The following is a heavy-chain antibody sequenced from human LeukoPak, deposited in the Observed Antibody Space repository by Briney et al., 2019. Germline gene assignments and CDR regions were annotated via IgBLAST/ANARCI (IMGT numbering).Heavy chain of an antibody. Sequence: PSETLSLTCTVSGGSISSYYWSWIRQPAGKGLEWIGRIYTSGSTNYNPSLKSRVTMSVDTSKNQLSLKLSSVTAADTAVYYCARGYCSGGSCYLDYWGQGTLVTVSS. CDR1: GGSISSYY. D-gene: IGHD2-15*01. CDR2: IYTSGST. V-gene: IGHV4-4*07. J-gene: IGHJ4*02. CDR3: ARGYCSGGSCYLDY.